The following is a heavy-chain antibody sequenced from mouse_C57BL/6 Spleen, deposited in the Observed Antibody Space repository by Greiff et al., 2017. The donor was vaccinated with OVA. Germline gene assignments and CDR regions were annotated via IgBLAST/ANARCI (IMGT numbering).Heavy chain of an antibody. CDR1: GYSITSGYY. CDR2: ISYDGSN. Sequence: EVQLQQSGPGLVKPSQSLSLTCSVTGYSITSGYYWNWIRQFPGNKLEWVGYISYDGSNNYNPSLKNRISITRDTSKNPFFLKLNSVTTEDTATYYCAAKGIYYYGSSYDYFDYWGQGTTLTVSS. D-gene: IGHD1-1*01. V-gene: IGHV3-6*01. CDR3: AAKGIYYYGSSYDYFDY. J-gene: IGHJ2*01.